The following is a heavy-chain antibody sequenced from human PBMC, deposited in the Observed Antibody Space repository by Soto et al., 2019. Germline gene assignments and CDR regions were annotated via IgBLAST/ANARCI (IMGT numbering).Heavy chain of an antibody. D-gene: IGHD6-13*01. Sequence: GESLKISCKASGYTFTSYGISWARQAPGQGLEWMGWISAYNGNTNYAQKLQGRVTMTTDTSTSTAYMELRSLRSDDTAVYYCAREKSSSWYDYWGQGTLVTVSS. CDR2: ISAYNGNT. CDR1: GYTFTSYG. CDR3: AREKSSSWYDY. V-gene: IGHV1-18*01. J-gene: IGHJ4*02.